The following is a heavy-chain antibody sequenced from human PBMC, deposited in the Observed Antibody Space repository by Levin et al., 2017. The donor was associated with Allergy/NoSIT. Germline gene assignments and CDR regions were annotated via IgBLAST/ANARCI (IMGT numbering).Heavy chain of an antibody. D-gene: IGHD2-2*01. CDR1: GFTFDDYA. CDR2: ISWNSGSI. V-gene: IGHV3-9*01. J-gene: IGHJ5*02. CDR3: AKGYCSSTSCSQFDP. Sequence: SLKISCAASGFTFDDYAMHWVRQAPGKGLEWVSGISWNSGSIGYADSVKGRFTISRDNAKNSLYLQMNSLRAEDTALYYCAKGYCSSTSCSQFDPWGQGTLVTVSS.